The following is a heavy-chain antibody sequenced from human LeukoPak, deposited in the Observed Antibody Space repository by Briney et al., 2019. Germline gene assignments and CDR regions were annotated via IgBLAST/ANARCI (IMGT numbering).Heavy chain of an antibody. CDR2: IYYSGST. Sequence: SETLSLTCTVSGGSISSYYWSWIRQPPGKGLEWIGYIYYSGSTNYNPSLKSRVTISVDTSKNQFSLKLSSVTAADTAVYYCASRSCGGGSCYLDYWGQGTLVTVSS. D-gene: IGHD2-15*01. CDR3: ASRSCGGGSCYLDY. CDR1: GGSISSYY. J-gene: IGHJ4*02. V-gene: IGHV4-59*01.